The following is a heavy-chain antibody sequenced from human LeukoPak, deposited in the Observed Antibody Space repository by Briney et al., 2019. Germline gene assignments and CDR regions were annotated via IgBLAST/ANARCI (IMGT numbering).Heavy chain of an antibody. D-gene: IGHD6-13*01. CDR3: AREMPTGYSSSWYSRCAFDI. CDR2: IYYSGST. CDR1: GGSFSGYY. V-gene: IGHV4-59*01. Sequence: SETLSLTCAVYGGSFSGYYWSWIRQPPGKGLEWIGYIYYSGSTNYNPSLKSRVTISVDTSKNQFSLKLSSVTAADTAVYYCAREMPTGYSSSWYSRCAFDIWGQGTMVTVSS. J-gene: IGHJ3*02.